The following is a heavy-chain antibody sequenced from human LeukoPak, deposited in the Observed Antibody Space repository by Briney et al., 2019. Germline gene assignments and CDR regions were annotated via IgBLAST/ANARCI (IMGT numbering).Heavy chain of an antibody. CDR3: ARVLQRAFFDY. CDR2: IYTSGST. Sequence: SQTLSLTCTVSGGSISSGSYYWSWIRQAAGKRLEWIGRIYTSGSTNYNPSLKSRVTISVDTSKNQFSLKLSSVTAADTAVYYCARVLQRAFFDYWGQGTLVTVSS. D-gene: IGHD3-3*02. J-gene: IGHJ4*02. CDR1: GGSISSGSYY. V-gene: IGHV4-61*02.